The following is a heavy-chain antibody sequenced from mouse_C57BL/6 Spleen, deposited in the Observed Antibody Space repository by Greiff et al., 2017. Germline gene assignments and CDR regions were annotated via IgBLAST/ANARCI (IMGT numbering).Heavy chain of an antibody. CDR3: AIESDYYGSSNYYFDY. V-gene: IGHV1-74*01. D-gene: IGHD1-1*01. CDR2: IHPSDSDT. Sequence: QVQLQQPGAELVKPGASVKVSCTASGFNFTSYWMHWVKQRPGQGLEWIGRIHPSDSDTNYNQKFQGKATLTVDTSSSTAYMQLSSLTSEDSAVYYGAIESDYYGSSNYYFDYWGQGTTLTVSS. J-gene: IGHJ2*01. CDR1: GFNFTSYW.